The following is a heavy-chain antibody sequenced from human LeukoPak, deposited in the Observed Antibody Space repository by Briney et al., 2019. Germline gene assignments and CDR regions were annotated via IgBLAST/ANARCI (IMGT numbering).Heavy chain of an antibody. CDR3: ATKGGDIVVVLAAIAAFDI. V-gene: IGHV1-69*13. J-gene: IGHJ3*02. D-gene: IGHD2-2*01. Sequence: GASVKVSCKASGGTFSSYAISWVRQAPGQGLEWMGGIIPIFGTANYAQKFQGRVTITADESTSTAYMELSSLRSEDTAVYYCATKGGDIVVVLAAIAAFDIWGQGTMVTVSS. CDR2: IIPIFGTA. CDR1: GGTFSSYA.